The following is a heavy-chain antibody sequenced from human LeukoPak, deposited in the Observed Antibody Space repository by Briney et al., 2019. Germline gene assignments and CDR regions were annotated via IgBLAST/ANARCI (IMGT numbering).Heavy chain of an antibody. V-gene: IGHV3-7*04. CDR1: GFTFSSYW. J-gene: IGHJ4*02. D-gene: IGHD2-15*01. CDR2: INQDGSEK. Sequence: GGSLRLSCAASGFTFSSYWMSWVRQAPGKGLEWVANINQDGSEKYYVDSVKGRFTISRDNAKNSLYLQMNSLRAEDTALYCCARGRYCSGGSCYSDYWGQGTLVTVSS. CDR3: ARGRYCSGGSCYSDY.